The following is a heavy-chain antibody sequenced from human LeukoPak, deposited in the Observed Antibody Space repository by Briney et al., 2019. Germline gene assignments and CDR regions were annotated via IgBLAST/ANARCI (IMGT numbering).Heavy chain of an antibody. J-gene: IGHJ3*02. CDR3: ARGYVGGNSRGAFDI. V-gene: IGHV1-69*02. CDR1: GCTFSSYT. Sequence: ASVKVSCKASGCTFSSYTISWVRQAPGQGLEWMGRIIPILGIANYAQKFQGRVTITADKSTSTAYMELSSLRSEDTAVYYCARGYVGGNSRGAFDIWGQGTMVTVSS. CDR2: IIPILGIA. D-gene: IGHD4-23*01.